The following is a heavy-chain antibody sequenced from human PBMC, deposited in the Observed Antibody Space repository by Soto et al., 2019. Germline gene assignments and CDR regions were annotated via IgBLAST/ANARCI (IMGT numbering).Heavy chain of an antibody. Sequence: GASVKVSCKASGYTFTSYAMHWVRQAPGQRLEWMGTINAGNGNTKYSQKFKGRVTMTRDTSTSTVYMELNSLTSEDTAVYYCARGRYYDSSGYYGYWGQGTLVTVSS. J-gene: IGHJ4*02. V-gene: IGHV1-3*01. CDR1: GYTFTSYA. CDR2: INAGNGNT. CDR3: ARGRYYDSSGYYGY. D-gene: IGHD3-22*01.